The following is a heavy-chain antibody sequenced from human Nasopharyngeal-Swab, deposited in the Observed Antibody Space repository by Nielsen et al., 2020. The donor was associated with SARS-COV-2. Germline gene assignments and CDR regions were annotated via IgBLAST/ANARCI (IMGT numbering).Heavy chain of an antibody. CDR2: IKEDGSEK. Sequence: GGSLRLSCAASGFTFSSYWMSWVRQAPGKGLEGVANIKEDGSEKYYVDSVKGRFTISRDNAKKSRYLQMNSLRAEDTAVYYCAGGNSADHWGQGTLVTVSS. V-gene: IGHV3-7*03. CDR3: AGGNSADH. D-gene: IGHD4-23*01. J-gene: IGHJ4*02. CDR1: GFTFSSYW.